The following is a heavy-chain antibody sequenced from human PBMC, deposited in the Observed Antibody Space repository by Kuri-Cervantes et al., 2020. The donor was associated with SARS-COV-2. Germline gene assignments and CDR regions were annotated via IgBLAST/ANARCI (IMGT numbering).Heavy chain of an antibody. CDR2: ISGSSSYI. Sequence: GESLKISCAASGFTFSSYSMNWVRQAPGKGLEWVSSISGSSSYIYYADSVKGRFTISRDNAKDSLYLQMNSLRAEDTAVYYCARVPSSSGFFDYWGQGTLVTVSS. D-gene: IGHD6-6*01. J-gene: IGHJ4*02. CDR1: GFTFSSYS. V-gene: IGHV3-21*01. CDR3: ARVPSSSGFFDY.